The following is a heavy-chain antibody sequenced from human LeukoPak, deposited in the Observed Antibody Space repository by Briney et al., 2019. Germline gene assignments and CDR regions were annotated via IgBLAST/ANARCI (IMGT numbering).Heavy chain of an antibody. D-gene: IGHD3-22*01. J-gene: IGHJ4*02. V-gene: IGHV1-8*03. CDR3: ARGRSRYDSNPDY. CDR1: GYTSTSYD. Sequence: ASVKVSCKASGYTSTSYDINWVRQATGQGLEWMGWMNPNSGNTGYAQKFQGRVTITRNTSISTAYMELSSLRSEDTAVYYCARGRSRYDSNPDYWGQGTLVTVSS. CDR2: MNPNSGNT.